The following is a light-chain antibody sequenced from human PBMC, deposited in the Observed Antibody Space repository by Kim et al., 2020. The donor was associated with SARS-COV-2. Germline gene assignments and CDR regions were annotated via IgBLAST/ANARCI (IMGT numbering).Light chain of an antibody. J-gene: IGKJ4*01. CDR1: PGVSSY. Sequence: FAPGERATLCCRASPGVSSYFAWNQQKPGPATRLLIYDAASRAAGIPARWGGSWSETYFALTISSLEPGEFAVYYCQRRSNWLTFGGGSKVDIK. V-gene: IGKV3-11*01. CDR2: DAA. CDR3: QRRSNWLT.